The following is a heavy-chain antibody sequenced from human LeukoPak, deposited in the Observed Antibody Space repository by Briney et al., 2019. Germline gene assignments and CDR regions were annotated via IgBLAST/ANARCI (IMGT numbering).Heavy chain of an antibody. Sequence: GGSLRLSCATSGFTLSSYAMSWVRQAPGKGLEWVSAISGSGGSTYYADSVKGRYTISRDNSKNTLYLQMNSLRAEDTAVYYCAKDKGYDSSGYYYSDWGQGTLVTVSS. CDR3: AKDKGYDSSGYYYSD. CDR1: GFTLSSYA. V-gene: IGHV3-23*01. D-gene: IGHD3-22*01. CDR2: ISGSGGST. J-gene: IGHJ4*02.